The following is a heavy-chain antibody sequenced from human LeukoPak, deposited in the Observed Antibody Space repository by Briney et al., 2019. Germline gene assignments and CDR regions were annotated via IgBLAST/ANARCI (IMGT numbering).Heavy chain of an antibody. J-gene: IGHJ4*02. CDR3: ARGLTSYDKFDY. CDR2: IDTDGGGT. CDR1: GLTLSTYA. V-gene: IGHV3-64*04. Sequence: GRSLRLSCSGSGLTLSTYAMHWVRQAPGKGLEYVSAIDTDGGGTYYADSVKGRFTISRDNSKNTLYLQMNSLRAEDTAVYYCARGLTSYDKFDYWGQGTLVTVSS. D-gene: IGHD3-22*01.